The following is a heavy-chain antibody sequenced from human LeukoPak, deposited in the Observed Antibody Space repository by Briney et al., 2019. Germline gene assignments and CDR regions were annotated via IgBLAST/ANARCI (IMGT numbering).Heavy chain of an antibody. D-gene: IGHD2-15*01. CDR2: IYPGNSKT. V-gene: IGHV5-51*01. Sequence: GESLKISCKCSGFSFTDYWIGWVRQMPGKGLEWMVIIYPGNSKTMYSPSFQGLVTISVDKSITTAYLHWSSLKASDTAMYYCARRLGYCSGGSCYSYDYWGQGTLVTVSS. J-gene: IGHJ4*02. CDR3: ARRLGYCSGGSCYSYDY. CDR1: GFSFTDYW.